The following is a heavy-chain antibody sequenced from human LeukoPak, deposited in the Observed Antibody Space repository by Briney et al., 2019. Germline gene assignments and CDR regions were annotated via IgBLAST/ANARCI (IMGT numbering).Heavy chain of an antibody. CDR1: GGSISSGSYY. CDR2: IYTSGST. D-gene: IGHD3-22*01. Sequence: SQTLSLTCTVSGGSISSGSYYWSWIRQPAGKGLEWIGRIYTSGSTNYNPSLKSRVTISVDTSKNQFSLKLSSVTAADTAVYYCARDQYYYDSSGYYRFDYWGQGTPVTVSS. J-gene: IGHJ4*02. CDR3: ARDQYYYDSSGYYRFDY. V-gene: IGHV4-61*02.